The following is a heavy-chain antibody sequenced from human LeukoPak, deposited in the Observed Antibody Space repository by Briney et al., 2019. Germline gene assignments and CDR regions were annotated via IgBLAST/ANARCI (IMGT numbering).Heavy chain of an antibody. Sequence: ASETLSLTCTVSGGSISSYYWSWIRQPPGKGLEWIGYIYYSGSTNHNPSLKSRVTISVDTSKNQFSLKLSSVTAADTAVYYCARLSLGTSAGSDYWGQGTLVTVSS. CDR2: IYYSGST. D-gene: IGHD7-27*01. CDR1: GGSISSYY. CDR3: ARLSLGTSAGSDY. J-gene: IGHJ4*02. V-gene: IGHV4-59*08.